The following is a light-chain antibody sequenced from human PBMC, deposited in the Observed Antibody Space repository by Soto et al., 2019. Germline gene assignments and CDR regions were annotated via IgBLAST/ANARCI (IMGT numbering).Light chain of an antibody. J-gene: IGLJ1*01. CDR1: SSDVGGYNY. V-gene: IGLV2-14*01. CDR3: SSYTTSSTLHV. CDR2: DVS. Sequence: QSALTQPASVSGSPGQSITISCTGTSSDVGGYNYVSWYQQHPGKAPKLMIYDVSNRPSGVSNRFSGSKSGNTASLTISGLQADDDADYYCSSYTTSSTLHVFGTGTKLTVL.